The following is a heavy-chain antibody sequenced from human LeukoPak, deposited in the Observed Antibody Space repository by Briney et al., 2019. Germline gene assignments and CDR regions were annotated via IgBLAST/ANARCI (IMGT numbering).Heavy chain of an antibody. CDR1: GGSISSSSYY. CDR2: IYYSGST. Sequence: PSETLSLTCTVSGGSISSSSYYWGWIRQPPGKGLEWIGSIYYSGSTYYNPSLKSRVTISVDTSKNQFSLKLSSVTAADTAVYYCARHQSYYDFWSGYSRDHYFDYWGQGTLVTVSS. D-gene: IGHD3-3*01. J-gene: IGHJ4*02. V-gene: IGHV4-39*01. CDR3: ARHQSYYDFWSGYSRDHYFDY.